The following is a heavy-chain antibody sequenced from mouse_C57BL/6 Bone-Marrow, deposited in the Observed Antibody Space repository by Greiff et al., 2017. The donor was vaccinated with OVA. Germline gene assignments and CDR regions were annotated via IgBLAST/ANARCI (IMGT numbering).Heavy chain of an antibody. CDR1: GFSLTSYA. D-gene: IGHD1-1*01. J-gene: IGHJ3*01. CDR2: IWTGGGT. CDR3: ARKGGVYYGSSSLAY. Sequence: VMLVESGPGLVAPSQSLSITCTVSGFSLTSYAISWVRQPPGKGLEWLGVIWTGGGTNYNSALKSRLSISKDNSKSQVFLKMNSLQTDDTARYYCARKGGVYYGSSSLAYWGQGTLVTVSA. V-gene: IGHV2-9-1*01.